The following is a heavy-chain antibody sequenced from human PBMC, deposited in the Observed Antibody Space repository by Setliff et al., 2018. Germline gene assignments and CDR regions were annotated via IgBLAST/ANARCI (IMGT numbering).Heavy chain of an antibody. CDR2: IDPDDSDN. V-gene: IGHV5-51*01. CDR3: ARRRRFDSGGPRSPWYFDL. J-gene: IGHJ2*01. CDR1: GYNFLDYW. Sequence: GASLKISCTASGYNFLDYWIGWVRQMPVKGLEWMGIIDPDDSDNRYSPSVQGPFTISADKSNSTAYLQWSSLKASDTAFYYCARRRRFDSGGPRSPWYFDLWGRGTLVTVSS. D-gene: IGHD3-22*01.